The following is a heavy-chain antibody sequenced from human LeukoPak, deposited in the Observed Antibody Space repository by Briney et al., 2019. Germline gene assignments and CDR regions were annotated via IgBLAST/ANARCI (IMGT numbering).Heavy chain of an antibody. Sequence: ASVKVSCKASGYTFTGYYMHWVRQAPGQGLEWMGWINPNSGGTNYAQKFQGRVTMTRDTSISTAYMELSRLRSDDTAVYYCQVHKGYCSGGSCYPTPDYWGQGTLVTVSS. CDR1: GYTFTGYY. J-gene: IGHJ4*02. CDR2: INPNSGGT. D-gene: IGHD2-15*01. CDR3: QVHKGYCSGGSCYPTPDY. V-gene: IGHV1-2*02.